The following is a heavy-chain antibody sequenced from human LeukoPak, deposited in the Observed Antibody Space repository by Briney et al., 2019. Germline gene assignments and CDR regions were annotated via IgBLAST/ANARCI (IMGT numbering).Heavy chain of an antibody. Sequence: SETLSLTCTVSGGSISSSSHYWGWIRQPPGKGPEWIGSHYYSGSTYYNPSLKSRVTISVDTSKNQFSLKLSSVTATDTAAYYCARHDCTTTSCLYFYGMDVWGQGTTVTVSS. CDR1: GGSISSSSHY. J-gene: IGHJ6*02. D-gene: IGHD2-2*01. CDR2: HYYSGST. V-gene: IGHV4-39*01. CDR3: ARHDCTTTSCLYFYGMDV.